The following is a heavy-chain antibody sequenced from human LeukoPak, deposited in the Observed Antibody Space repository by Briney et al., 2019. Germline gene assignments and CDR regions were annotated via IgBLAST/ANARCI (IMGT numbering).Heavy chain of an antibody. CDR2: ISGSGNGT. CDR3: AKRTMSAFDS. CDR1: GFTFRTYA. J-gene: IGHJ4*02. Sequence: GGSLRLSCTASGFTFRTYAMTWVRQAPGKGLEWLSGISGSGNGTYYADSVKGRFIISRDNSKNMVYLQMNSLTVEDAATYYCAKRTMSAFDSWGQGTLLIVSS. V-gene: IGHV3-23*01.